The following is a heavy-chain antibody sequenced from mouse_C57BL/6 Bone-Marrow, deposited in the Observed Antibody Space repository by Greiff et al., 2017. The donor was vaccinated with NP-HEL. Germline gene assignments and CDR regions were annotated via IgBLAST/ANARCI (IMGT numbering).Heavy chain of an antibody. J-gene: IGHJ2*01. Sequence: EVQLQQSGPELVKPGASVKISCKASGYTFTDYYMNWVKQSHGKSLEWIGDINPNNGGTSYNQKFKGKATLTVDKSSSTAYMELRSLTSEYSAVYYCARLWDGYYWGQGTTLTVSS. CDR1: GYTFTDYY. CDR3: ARLWDGYY. D-gene: IGHD4-1*01. V-gene: IGHV1-26*01. CDR2: INPNNGGT.